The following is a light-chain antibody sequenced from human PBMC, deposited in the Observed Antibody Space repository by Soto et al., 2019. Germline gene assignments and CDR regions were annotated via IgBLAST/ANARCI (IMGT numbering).Light chain of an antibody. Sequence: QSALTQPASVSGSPGQSITISCTGTTSDIGGYNYVSWYQQHPGKAPKLMIYDVSNRPSGVSDRFSGSKSGITASLTISGLQPEDEADYYCSSFTGNNTYVVLGGGTKLTVL. CDR1: TSDIGGYNY. J-gene: IGLJ2*01. CDR3: SSFTGNNTYVV. V-gene: IGLV2-14*01. CDR2: DVS.